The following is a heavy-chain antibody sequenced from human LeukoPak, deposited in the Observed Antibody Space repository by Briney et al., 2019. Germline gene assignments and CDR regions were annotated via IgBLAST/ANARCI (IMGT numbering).Heavy chain of an antibody. CDR1: GYSFTSYW. CDR2: IYPGDSDT. J-gene: IGHJ6*03. V-gene: IGHV5-51*01. CDR3: ARCSAVTTPYYYYYYYMDV. Sequence: GESLKISCKGSGYSFTSYWIGWVRQMPGKGLEWMGIIYPGDSDTRYSPSFQGQVTISADKSISTAYLQWSSLKASDTAMYYCARCSAVTTPYYYYYYYMDVWGKGTTVTVSS. D-gene: IGHD4-17*01.